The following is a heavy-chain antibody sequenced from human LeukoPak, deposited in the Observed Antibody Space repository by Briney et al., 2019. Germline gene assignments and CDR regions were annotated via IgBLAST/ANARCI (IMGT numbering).Heavy chain of an antibody. CDR1: DGAIAGYS. V-gene: IGHV4-59*01. D-gene: IGHD3/OR15-3a*01. CDR2: IYYSGDT. Sequence: SETLSLTCTVSDGAIAGYSWSWIRQPPGKGLEWIGYIYYSGDTNYNPSLQSRVTVSVDTSKNQFSLKLTSVTAADTAVYYCARQTGSGLFILPGGQGTLVTVSS. J-gene: IGHJ4*02. CDR3: ARQTGSGLFILP.